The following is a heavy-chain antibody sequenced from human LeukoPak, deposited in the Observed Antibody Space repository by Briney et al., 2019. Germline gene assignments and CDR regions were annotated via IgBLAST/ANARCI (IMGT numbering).Heavy chain of an antibody. CDR2: IYPGDSDT. Sequence: GESLRISCKGSEDSFTNYWIGWVRQMPGKGLECMGIIYPGDSDTRYSPSFQGQVTISADKSISTAYLQWSSLKASDTAMYYCARHPYDSSGYTLDYWGQGTLVTVSS. CDR1: EDSFTNYW. V-gene: IGHV5-51*01. CDR3: ARHPYDSSGYTLDY. J-gene: IGHJ4*02. D-gene: IGHD3-22*01.